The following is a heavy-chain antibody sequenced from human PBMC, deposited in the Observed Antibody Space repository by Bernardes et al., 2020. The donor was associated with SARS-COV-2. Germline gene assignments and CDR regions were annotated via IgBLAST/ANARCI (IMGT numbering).Heavy chain of an antibody. J-gene: IGHJ4*02. D-gene: IGHD3-10*01. CDR3: VAANLRVSSFRGAPSIGG. Sequence: ASVKVSCTASGYFLSTYAIHWVRQAPGQGLEWMGWMSATTWNPKYAQGFTGRFVFSLDPSVTTAFLQINNLESEDTAVYYCVAANLRVSSFRGAPSIGGWGQGTLVSVSS. CDR2: MSATTWNP. V-gene: IGHV7-4-1*02. CDR1: GYFLSTYA.